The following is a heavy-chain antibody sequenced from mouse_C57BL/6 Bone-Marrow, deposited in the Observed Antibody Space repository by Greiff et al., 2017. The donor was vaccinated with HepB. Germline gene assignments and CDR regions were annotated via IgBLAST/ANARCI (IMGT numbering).Heavy chain of an antibody. J-gene: IGHJ3*01. CDR1: GFTFSSYT. CDR2: ISGGGGNT. D-gene: IGHD4-1*01. Sequence: GQVVESGGGLVKPGGSLKLSCAASGFTFSSYTMSWVRQTPEKRLEWVATISGGGGNTYYPDSVKGRFTISRDNAKNTLYLQMSSLRSEDTALYYCARLRNWDWFAYWGQGTLVTVSA. CDR3: ARLRNWDWFAY. V-gene: IGHV5-9*04.